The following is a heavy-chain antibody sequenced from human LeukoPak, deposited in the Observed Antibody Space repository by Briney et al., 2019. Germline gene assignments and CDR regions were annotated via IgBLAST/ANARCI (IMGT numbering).Heavy chain of an antibody. CDR1: GYTFTGYY. D-gene: IGHD3-16*02. CDR2: INPNSGGT. V-gene: IGHV1-2*02. J-gene: IGHJ3*02. Sequence: ASVTVSCKASGYTFTGYYMHWVRQAPGQGLEWMGWINPNSGGTNYAQKFQDRLTMTEDTSTDTAYMELSSLRSEDTAVYYCATSKGWGTYRDDAFEIWGQGTMVTVSS. CDR3: ATSKGWGTYRDDAFEI.